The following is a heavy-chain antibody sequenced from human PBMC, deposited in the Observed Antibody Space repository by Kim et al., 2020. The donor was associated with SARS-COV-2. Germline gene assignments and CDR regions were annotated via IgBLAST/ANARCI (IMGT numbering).Heavy chain of an antibody. Sequence: GGSLRLSCAASGFTFSSYGMHWVRQAPGKGLEWVAVISYDGSNKYYADSVKGRFTISRDNSKNTLYLQMNSLRAEDTAVYYCARYCSSTSCDNGDAFDIWGQGTMVTVSS. CDR1: GFTFSSYG. D-gene: IGHD2-2*02. J-gene: IGHJ3*02. CDR2: ISYDGSNK. V-gene: IGHV3-30*03. CDR3: ARYCSSTSCDNGDAFDI.